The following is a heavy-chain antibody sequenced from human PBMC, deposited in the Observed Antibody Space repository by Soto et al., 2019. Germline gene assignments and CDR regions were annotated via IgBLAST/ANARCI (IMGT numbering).Heavy chain of an antibody. CDR3: AKDPPSERMQPDYGMDV. CDR1: GFTFDSCV. J-gene: IGHJ6*02. D-gene: IGHD6-13*01. CDR2: ISGSGRYT. V-gene: IGHV3-23*04. Sequence: DVQLVESGGDLVQPGGSLRLSCAASGFTFDSCVMSWVRQAPGKGLEWLSLISGSGRYTDYADSVKGRFTISRDNSKNTLYLQMNSLRVEDTAVYYCAKDPPSERMQPDYGMDVWGQGTTVNVSS.